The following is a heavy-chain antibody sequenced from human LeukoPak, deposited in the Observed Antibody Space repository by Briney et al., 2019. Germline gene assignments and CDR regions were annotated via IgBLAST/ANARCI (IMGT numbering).Heavy chain of an antibody. CDR2: INHSGST. CDR3: ASNSEKEGGSSWFDY. J-gene: IGHJ4*02. V-gene: IGHV4-34*01. CDR1: GFTFSRYW. Sequence: GSLRLSCADSGFTFSRYWMNWIRQPPGKGLEWIGEINHSGSTNYNPSLKSRVTISVDTSKNQFSLKLSSVAAADTAVYYCASNSEKEGGSSWFDYWGQGTLVTVSS. D-gene: IGHD6-13*01.